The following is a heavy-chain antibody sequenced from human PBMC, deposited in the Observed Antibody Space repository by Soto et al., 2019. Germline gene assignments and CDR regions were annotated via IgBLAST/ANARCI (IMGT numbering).Heavy chain of an antibody. D-gene: IGHD2-2*01. V-gene: IGHV5-10-1*01. CDR3: ARHHCSSTICEYDRDYYYGMDV. CDR2: IDPSDSYT. Sequence: PGESLKISCKGSGYSFTSYWISCVRQMPGKGLEWMGMIDPSDSYTNYSPSFQGHVTISADESISTAYLQWSSLKASDTAMYYCARHHCSSTICEYDRDYYYGMDVWGQGTMVTVSS. J-gene: IGHJ6*01. CDR1: GYSFTSYW.